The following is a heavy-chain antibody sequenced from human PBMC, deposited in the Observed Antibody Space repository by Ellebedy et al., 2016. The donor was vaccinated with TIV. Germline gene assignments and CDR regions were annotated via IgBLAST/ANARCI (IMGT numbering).Heavy chain of an antibody. J-gene: IGHJ4*02. CDR2: ISREGDIT. CDR3: ARSQYGDYVGYFDH. V-gene: IGHV3-74*01. Sequence: GESLKISCAASGFTFSYSWMHWVRQAPGKGLVWVSRISREGDITNYADSVKGRFTISRDNSRDTVYLQMNSLSAEDTAVYYCARSQYGDYVGYFDHWGQGTLVTVSS. CDR1: GFTFSYSW. D-gene: IGHD4-17*01.